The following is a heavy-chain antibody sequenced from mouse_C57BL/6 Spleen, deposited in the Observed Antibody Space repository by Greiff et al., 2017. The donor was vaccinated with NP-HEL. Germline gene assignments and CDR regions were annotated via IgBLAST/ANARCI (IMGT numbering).Heavy chain of an antibody. CDR1: GFTFSDYG. CDR2: ISSGSSTI. CDR3: ARGKLAWFAY. V-gene: IGHV5-17*01. D-gene: IGHD4-1*01. J-gene: IGHJ3*01. Sequence: EVKLQESGGGLVKPGGSLKLSCAASGFTFSDYGMHWVRQAPEKGLEWVAYISSGSSTIYYADTVKGRFTISRDNAKNTLFLQMTSLRSEDTAMYYCARGKLAWFAYWGQGTLVTVSA.